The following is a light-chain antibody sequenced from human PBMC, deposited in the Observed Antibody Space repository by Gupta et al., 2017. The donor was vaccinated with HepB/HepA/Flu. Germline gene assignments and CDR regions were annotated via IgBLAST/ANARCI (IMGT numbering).Light chain of an antibody. Sequence: DIQMTQSPSTLSASVGDRVTITCRASQSISNWLAWYQQKPGKAPNLLIYKASNLESGVPSRFSGSGSGTEFTLTISSLQPDDFATYYCQEYSGSSWTFGQGTKVEIK. CDR2: KAS. CDR1: QSISNW. CDR3: QEYSGSSWT. J-gene: IGKJ1*01. V-gene: IGKV1-5*03.